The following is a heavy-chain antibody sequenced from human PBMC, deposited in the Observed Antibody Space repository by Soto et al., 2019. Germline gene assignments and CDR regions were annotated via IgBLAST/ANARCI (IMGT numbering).Heavy chain of an antibody. J-gene: IGHJ4*02. V-gene: IGHV1-18*04. CDR3: ARDNGYYDL. CDR1: GYTFSTYS. CDR2: ISTYSGNT. Sequence: WASVKVSCKTSGYTFSTYSINWVRQAPGQGLEWMAWISTYSGNTHYAERVQGRVTVTLDKSARTAFMELGGLTSDDTAVYYCARDNGYYDLWGQGTLVTVSS.